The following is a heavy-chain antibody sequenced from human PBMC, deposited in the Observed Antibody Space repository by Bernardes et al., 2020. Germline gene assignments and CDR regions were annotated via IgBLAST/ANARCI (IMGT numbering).Heavy chain of an antibody. J-gene: IGHJ4*02. CDR1: GYTFPSYG. V-gene: IGHV1-18*04. CDR3: ARGSTGYCDH. Sequence: ASVKVSCKASGYTFPSYGISWVRQVPGQGPEWMGWVSGNNGNTTYAQKFQGRVTMTTDTSTSTAYMELRSLRSDDTAVYYCARGSTGYCDHWGQGTLVTVSS. CDR2: VSGNNGNT.